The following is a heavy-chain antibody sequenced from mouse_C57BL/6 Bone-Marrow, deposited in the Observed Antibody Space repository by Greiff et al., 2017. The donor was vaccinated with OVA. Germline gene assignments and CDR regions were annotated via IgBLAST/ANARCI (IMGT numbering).Heavy chain of an antibody. CDR3: ARGYYSNSSWFAY. Sequence: QVTLKVSGPGILQPSQTLSLSCSFSGFSLSTFGMCVGWLRPPSGKGLEWLGHIWWDDDKYYNPALKKRLTISKETYKNQVFLKIANVDTAETAIYYCARGYYSNSSWFAYWGQGTLVTVSA. D-gene: IGHD2-5*01. V-gene: IGHV8-8*01. CDR2: IWWDDDK. CDR1: GFSLSTFGMC. J-gene: IGHJ3*01.